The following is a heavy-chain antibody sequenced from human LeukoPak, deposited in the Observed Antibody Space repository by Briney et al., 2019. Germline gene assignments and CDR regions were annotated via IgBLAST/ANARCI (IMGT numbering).Heavy chain of an antibody. Sequence: GGSLRLSCAASGFTFSSYEMNWVRQAPGKGLEWVSYISSSGSTIYYADSVKGRFTISRDNAKNSLYLQMNSLRAEDTAVYYCARAFKYCSGGSCYDYYYYYGMDVWGQGTTVTVSS. CDR1: GFTFSSYE. D-gene: IGHD2-15*01. CDR2: ISSSGSTI. V-gene: IGHV3-48*03. CDR3: ARAFKYCSGGSCYDYYYYYGMDV. J-gene: IGHJ6*02.